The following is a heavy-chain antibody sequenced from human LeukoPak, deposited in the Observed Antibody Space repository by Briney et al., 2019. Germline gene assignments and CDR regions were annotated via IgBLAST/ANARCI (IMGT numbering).Heavy chain of an antibody. Sequence: GGSLRLSCVALEFTFSSYWMHWVRQTPGKGLVWVSHINPDGTTTNYADSVKGRFTISRDDSNTVYLQMSRLRVDDTAVYYCAYLGLSSDRNDVPGPQIDHWGQGALVSVST. CDR2: INPDGTTT. J-gene: IGHJ4*02. V-gene: IGHV3-74*01. D-gene: IGHD1-1*01. CDR3: AYLGLSSDRNDVPGPQIDH. CDR1: EFTFSSYW.